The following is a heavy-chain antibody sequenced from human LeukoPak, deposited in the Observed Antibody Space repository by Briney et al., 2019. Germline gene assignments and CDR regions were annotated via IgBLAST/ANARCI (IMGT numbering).Heavy chain of an antibody. V-gene: IGHV3-11*01. J-gene: IGHJ6*03. Sequence: AGGSLRLSCAASGFTFSDYNMRWIRQAPGKGLKWVSSISRSGSTKYYADSVKGRFTISRDNAKNSLFLQMNSLRAEDTAVYYCARVLRYCSGGNCYSGGLGYMDVWGKGTTVTISS. D-gene: IGHD2-15*01. CDR3: ARVLRYCSGGNCYSGGLGYMDV. CDR1: GFTFSDYN. CDR2: ISRSGSTK.